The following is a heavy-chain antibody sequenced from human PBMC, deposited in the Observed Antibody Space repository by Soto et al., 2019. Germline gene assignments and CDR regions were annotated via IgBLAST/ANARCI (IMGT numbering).Heavy chain of an antibody. CDR3: ARDGRYCSSTSCSDYFDY. V-gene: IGHV4-30-4*01. D-gene: IGHD2-2*01. CDR2: IYYSGST. CDR1: GGSISSGDYY. J-gene: IGHJ4*02. Sequence: QVQLQESGPGLVKPSQTLSLTCTVSGGSISSGDYYWSWIRQPPGKGLEWIGYIYYSGSTYYNPSLKSRVNISVDTSKNQFSLKLSSVTAADTAVYYCARDGRYCSSTSCSDYFDYWGQGTLVTVSS.